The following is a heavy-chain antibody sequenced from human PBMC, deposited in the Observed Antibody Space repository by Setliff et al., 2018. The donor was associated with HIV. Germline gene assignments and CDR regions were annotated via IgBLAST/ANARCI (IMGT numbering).Heavy chain of an antibody. Sequence: SETLSLTCAVSGGSIGSDNWWSWVRQPPGKGLEWIGEIYHSGSTNYKPSLKSRVTISVDKSKNQFSLNLNSVTAADTALYYCARDRGILSNWLYYFDSWGQGTLVTVSS. CDR3: ARDRGILSNWLYYFDS. CDR1: GGSIGSDNW. J-gene: IGHJ4*02. V-gene: IGHV4-4*02. CDR2: IYHSGST. D-gene: IGHD6-13*01.